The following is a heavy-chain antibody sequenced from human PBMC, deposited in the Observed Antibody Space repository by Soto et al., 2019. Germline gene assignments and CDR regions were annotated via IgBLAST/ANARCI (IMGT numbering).Heavy chain of an antibody. V-gene: IGHV3-7*01. CDR1: GFTFSKYW. D-gene: IGHD1-26*01. Sequence: GSLRLSCAASGFTFSKYWMSWVRQAPGKGLEWVANIKQDGSEKNYKDSVKGRLTISRDNAKNSLSLQMNSLRAEDTAVYYCARRATTSAGYFDLWGRGTLVTVSS. CDR3: ARRATTSAGYFDL. J-gene: IGHJ2*01. CDR2: IKQDGSEK.